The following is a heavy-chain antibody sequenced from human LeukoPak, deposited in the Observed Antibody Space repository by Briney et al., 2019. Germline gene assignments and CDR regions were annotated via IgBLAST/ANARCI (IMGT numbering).Heavy chain of an antibody. CDR3: ARVYYYDSSGYPPPPDAFDI. CDR2: ISSSSSTI. J-gene: IGHJ3*02. CDR1: GFTVSSNY. D-gene: IGHD3-22*01. Sequence: GGSLRLSCAASGFTVSSNYMNWVRQAPGKGLEWVSYISSSSSTIYYADSVKGRFTISRDNAKNSLYLQMNSLRAEDTAAYYCARVYYYDSSGYPPPPDAFDIWGQGTMVTVSS. V-gene: IGHV3-48*01.